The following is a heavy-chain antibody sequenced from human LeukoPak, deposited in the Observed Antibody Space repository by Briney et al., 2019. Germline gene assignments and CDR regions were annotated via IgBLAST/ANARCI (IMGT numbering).Heavy chain of an antibody. CDR1: GYSFPSYW. Sequence: GESLKISCKGSGYSFPSYWIGWVRQMPGKGLEWMGIIYPGDSDTRNSPSFQGQVTISADKSISTAYLQWSSLKASDTAMYYCAGLGIAAAVWFDPWGQGTLVTVSS. CDR2: IYPGDSDT. J-gene: IGHJ5*02. D-gene: IGHD6-13*01. V-gene: IGHV5-51*01. CDR3: AGLGIAAAVWFDP.